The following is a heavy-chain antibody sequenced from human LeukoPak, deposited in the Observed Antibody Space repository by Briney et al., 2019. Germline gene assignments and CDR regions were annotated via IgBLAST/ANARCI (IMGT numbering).Heavy chain of an antibody. Sequence: GASVKVSCKASGYTFTGYYMHWVRQAPGQGLEWMGWINPNSGGTNYAQKFQGRVTMTRDTSISTAYMDLSRLRSDDTAVYYCARVSYSSGYSDSFDIWGQGTMVTVSS. CDR1: GYTFTGYY. CDR3: ARVSYSSGYSDSFDI. D-gene: IGHD3-22*01. V-gene: IGHV1-2*02. J-gene: IGHJ3*02. CDR2: INPNSGGT.